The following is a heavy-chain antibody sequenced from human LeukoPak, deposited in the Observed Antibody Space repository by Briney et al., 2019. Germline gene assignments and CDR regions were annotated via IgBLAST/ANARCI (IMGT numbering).Heavy chain of an antibody. J-gene: IGHJ6*02. V-gene: IGHV3-21*01. CDR3: AREWYSGGSYGMDV. CDR1: GFIFSGYS. D-gene: IGHD6-19*01. CDR2: ISDSSSYI. Sequence: GGSLRLSCAASGFIFSGYSMNWVRQAPGKGLEWVSSISDSSSYIFYADSVKGRFTISRDNAKNSLYLQINNLRGEDTAVYYCAREWYSGGSYGMDVWGQGTTVTVSS.